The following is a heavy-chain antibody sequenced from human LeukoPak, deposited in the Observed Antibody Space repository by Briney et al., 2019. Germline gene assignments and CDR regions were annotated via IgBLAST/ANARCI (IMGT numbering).Heavy chain of an antibody. D-gene: IGHD5-12*01. V-gene: IGHV4-61*02. CDR2: IYTSGST. Sequence: PSETLSLTCTVSGGSISSGNYYWRWIRQPAGKGLEWIGRIYTSGSTNYNPSLKSQVTISVDMSKNQFSLKLSSVTAADTAVYYCARVFSGYDRGLIDYWGQGTLVTVSS. CDR3: ARVFSGYDRGLIDY. CDR1: GGSISSGNYY. J-gene: IGHJ4*02.